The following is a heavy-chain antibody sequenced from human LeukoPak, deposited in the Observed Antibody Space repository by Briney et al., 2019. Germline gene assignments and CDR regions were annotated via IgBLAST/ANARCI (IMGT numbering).Heavy chain of an antibody. V-gene: IGHV4-39*01. Sequence: TSETLSLTCTASGGSISSSSDYWGWIRQPPGKGLEWIGSIYYSGSTYCNPSLKSRVTISVDTSKNQFSLKLSSVTAADTAVYYCARDYYDFWSGYYLVFDYWGQGTLVTVSS. CDR3: ARDYYDFWSGYYLVFDY. J-gene: IGHJ4*02. CDR2: IYYSGST. D-gene: IGHD3-3*01. CDR1: GGSISSSSDY.